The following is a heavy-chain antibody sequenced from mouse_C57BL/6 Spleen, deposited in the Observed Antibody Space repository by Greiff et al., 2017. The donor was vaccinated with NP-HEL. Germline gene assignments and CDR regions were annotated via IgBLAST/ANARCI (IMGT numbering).Heavy chain of an antibody. J-gene: IGHJ3*01. CDR2: ISDGGSYT. CDR3: ARGDYGSSLRFAY. CDR1: GFTFSSYA. Sequence: EVKLVESGGGLVKPGGSPKLSCAASGFTFSSYAMSWVRQTPEKRLEWVATISDGGSYTYYPDNVKGRFTISRDNAKNNLYLQMSHLKSEDTAMYYCARGDYGSSLRFAYWGQGTLVTVSA. D-gene: IGHD1-1*01. V-gene: IGHV5-4*03.